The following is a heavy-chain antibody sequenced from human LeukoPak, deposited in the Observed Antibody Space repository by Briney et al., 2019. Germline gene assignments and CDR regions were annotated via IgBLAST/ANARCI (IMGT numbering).Heavy chain of an antibody. J-gene: IGHJ6*03. D-gene: IGHD6-19*01. CDR2: INHNGST. CDR1: GGSFSSYY. V-gene: IGHV4-34*01. CDR3: ARERQSAVVYYYYYMDV. Sequence: SETLSLTCAVYGGSFSSYYWSWIRQPPGKGLEWIGEINHNGSTNYNPSLKSRVTISVDTSKNQFSLKLSSVTAADTAVYYCARERQSAVVYYYYYMDVWGKGTAVIVSS.